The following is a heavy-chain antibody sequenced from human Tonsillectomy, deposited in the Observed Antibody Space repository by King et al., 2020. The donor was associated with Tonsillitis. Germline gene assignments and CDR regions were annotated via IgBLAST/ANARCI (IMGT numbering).Heavy chain of an antibody. Sequence: VQLQQWGAGLLKPSETLSLTCAVYGGSFSGYYWSWIRQPPGKGLEWIGEINHSGSTNYNPSLKSRVTISVDTSKNQFSLKLSSVTAAETAVYYCARGFYDYVWGSSNWFDPWGQGTLVTVSS. CDR3: ARGFYDYVWGSSNWFDP. J-gene: IGHJ5*02. CDR2: INHSGST. D-gene: IGHD3-16*01. V-gene: IGHV4-34*01. CDR1: GGSFSGYY.